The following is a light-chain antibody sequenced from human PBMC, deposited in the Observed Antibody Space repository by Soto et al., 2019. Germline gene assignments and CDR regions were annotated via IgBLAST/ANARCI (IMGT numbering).Light chain of an antibody. J-gene: IGKJ1*01. V-gene: IGKV1-33*01. CDR1: QDIRKY. CDR3: QQYTNTNNPWM. CDR2: DAS. Sequence: IQMTQSPSSMSASVVDRVTITCHATQDIRKYLNWYQQKPGKAPKLLVYDASTLQSGVATRFSGSGSGTEFTLIISGLQPEDSATYYCQQYTNTNNPWMFGQGTKVDI.